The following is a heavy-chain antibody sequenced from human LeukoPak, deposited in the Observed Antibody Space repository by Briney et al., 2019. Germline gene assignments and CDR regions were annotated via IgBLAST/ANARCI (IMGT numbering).Heavy chain of an antibody. Sequence: SETLSLTCAVYGGSFSGYYWSWIRQPPGKGLEWIGEIDHSGSTNYNPSLKSRVTISVDTSKNQFSLKLSSVTAADTAVYYCAREGGPYRPLDYSGQGTLVTVSS. CDR2: IDHSGST. J-gene: IGHJ4*02. V-gene: IGHV4-34*01. CDR1: GGSFSGYY. CDR3: AREGGPYRPLDY.